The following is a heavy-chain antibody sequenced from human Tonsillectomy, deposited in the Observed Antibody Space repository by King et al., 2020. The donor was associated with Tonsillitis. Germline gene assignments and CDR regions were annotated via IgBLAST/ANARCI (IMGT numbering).Heavy chain of an antibody. CDR2: IKSKADGGTP. CDR3: TTDSIFFRGDAFDI. Sequence: VQLVESGGGLVKPGGSLRLSCAASGFTFSNAWLSWVRQAPGKGLDWVGRIKSKADGGTPDYAAPVKGRFTISRDDSKNTLHLQMNSLKTEDTAVYYCTTDSIFFRGDAFDIWGQGTMVTVSS. J-gene: IGHJ3*02. D-gene: IGHD3-3*01. CDR1: GFTFSNAW. V-gene: IGHV3-15*01.